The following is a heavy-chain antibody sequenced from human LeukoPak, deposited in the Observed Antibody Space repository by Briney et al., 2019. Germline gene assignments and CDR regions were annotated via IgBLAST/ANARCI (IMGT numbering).Heavy chain of an antibody. Sequence: GGSLKLSCAASGFTVSSNYMSWVRQAPGKGLEWVSVIYSGGSTYYAGSVKGRFTISRDSSKNTLYLQMNSLSAEDTAVYYCARRPQGTIIDYWGQGTLVTVSS. J-gene: IGHJ4*02. V-gene: IGHV3-66*01. D-gene: IGHD2-2*01. CDR1: GFTVSSNY. CDR3: ARRPQGTIIDY. CDR2: IYSGGST.